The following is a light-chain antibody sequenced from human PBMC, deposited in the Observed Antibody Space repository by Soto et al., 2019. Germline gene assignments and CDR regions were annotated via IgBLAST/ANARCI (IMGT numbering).Light chain of an antibody. CDR2: DAS. J-gene: IGKJ2*01. CDR3: QHYDNLVT. Sequence: DIQMTQSPSSLSASVGDRVTITCQASQDISNYLNWYQQKPGKAPKLLIYDASNLETGVPSRFSGSGSGTDFTFTISSLQAEDIATYYCQHYDNLVTFGQGTKLEIK. CDR1: QDISNY. V-gene: IGKV1-33*01.